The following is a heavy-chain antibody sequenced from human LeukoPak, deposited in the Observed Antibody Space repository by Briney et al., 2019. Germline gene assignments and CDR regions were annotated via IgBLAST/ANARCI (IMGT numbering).Heavy chain of an antibody. D-gene: IGHD2-2*01. Sequence: SETLSLTCAVYGGSFSGYYWSWIRQPPGKGVEWIGEINHSGSTNYNPSLKSRVTISVDTSKNQFSLKLSSVTAADTAVYYCARGRGYIVVVPAATAYFQHWGEGTLVTVSS. CDR3: ARGRGYIVVVPAATAYFQH. CDR2: INHSGST. J-gene: IGHJ1*01. CDR1: GGSFSGYY. V-gene: IGHV4-34*01.